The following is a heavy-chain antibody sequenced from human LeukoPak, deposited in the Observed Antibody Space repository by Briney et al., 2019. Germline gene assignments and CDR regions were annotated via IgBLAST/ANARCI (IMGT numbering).Heavy chain of an antibody. V-gene: IGHV1-8*03. Sequence: GASVKVSCKASGYTFTSYDINWVRQATGQGLEWMGWMNPNSGNTGYAQKFQGRVTITRNTSISTAYMELSSLRSEDTAVYYCAREREGYGPWYFDYWGQGTLVPVSS. CDR3: AREREGYGPWYFDY. CDR2: MNPNSGNT. J-gene: IGHJ4*02. CDR1: GYTFTSYD. D-gene: IGHD5-18*01.